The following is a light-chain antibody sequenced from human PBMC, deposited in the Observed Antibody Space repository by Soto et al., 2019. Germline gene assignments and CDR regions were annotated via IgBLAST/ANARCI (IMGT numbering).Light chain of an antibody. CDR1: SSNIGAGTD. CDR2: GDN. J-gene: IGLJ1*01. CDR3: QSYDISLRGYV. V-gene: IGLV1-40*01. Sequence: QRVTISCTGSSSNIGAGTDVPWYQQLPGTAPKLLSYGDNYRPSGVPDRFSASKSGTSASLTITGLQAEDEADYYCQSYDISLRGYVFGTGTKVTVL.